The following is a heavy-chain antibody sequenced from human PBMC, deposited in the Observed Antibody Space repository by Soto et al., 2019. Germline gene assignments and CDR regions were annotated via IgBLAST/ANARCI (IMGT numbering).Heavy chain of an antibody. CDR3: ATSPAVGISQSADADSVSVGEGPWFDS. D-gene: IGHD7-27*01. CDR2: LRLEHGET. V-gene: IGHV1-24*01. Sequence: ASVKVSCKVSGYPLSEVSTHWVRQAPGKGLEWMGGLRLEHGETIYSKNFQGRVSMTEDTSTDTAYMELSSLRSEDTAVYYCATSPAVGISQSADADSVSVGEGPWFDSWGQGTLVTVSS. J-gene: IGHJ5*01. CDR1: GYPLSEVS.